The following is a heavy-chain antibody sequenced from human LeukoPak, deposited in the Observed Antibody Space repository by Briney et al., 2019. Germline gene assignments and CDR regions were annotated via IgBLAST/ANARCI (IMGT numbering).Heavy chain of an antibody. CDR3: ARAGGSVGWYGSNDS. Sequence: SETLSLTCAVSGYSLGKNYYWGWIRQPPGKGLEWIGRIYGTGSTSYNPSLMNRVTMSVDTSKNHFSLKLTSVTAADTAVYYCARAGGSVGWYGSNDSWGQGTLVTVSS. V-gene: IGHV4-38-2*01. CDR2: IYGTGST. D-gene: IGHD6-19*01. CDR1: GYSLGKNYY. J-gene: IGHJ4*02.